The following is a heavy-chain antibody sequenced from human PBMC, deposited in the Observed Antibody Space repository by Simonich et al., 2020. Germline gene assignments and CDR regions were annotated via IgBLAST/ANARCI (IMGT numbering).Heavy chain of an antibody. CDR1: GGSFSGYY. CDR2: NNHSGRT. Sequence: QVQLQQWGAGLLKPSETLSLTCAVYGGSFSGYYWSWILQPPGKGLEWIGENNHSGRTNYNPSLKSRVTISVDTSKNQFSLKLSSVTAADTAVYYCARPLGIVWAFDIWGQGTMVTVSS. V-gene: IGHV4-34*01. J-gene: IGHJ3*02. CDR3: ARPLGIVWAFDI. D-gene: IGHD3-16*01.